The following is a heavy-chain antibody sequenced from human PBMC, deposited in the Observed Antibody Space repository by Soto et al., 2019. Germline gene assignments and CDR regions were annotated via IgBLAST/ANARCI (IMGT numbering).Heavy chain of an antibody. V-gene: IGHV4-39*01. CDR3: ARRYSSGWYPLDY. J-gene: IGHJ4*02. D-gene: IGHD6-19*01. Sequence: SETLSLTCTVSGGSISRSTYYCGWIRQPPGKGLEWIGSIYYSVSTNYNPSLKSRVSICVDTSKNQFSLTLSSVTAADTAVYYCARRYSSGWYPLDYWGQGTLVTVSS. CDR1: GGSISRSTYY. CDR2: IYYSVST.